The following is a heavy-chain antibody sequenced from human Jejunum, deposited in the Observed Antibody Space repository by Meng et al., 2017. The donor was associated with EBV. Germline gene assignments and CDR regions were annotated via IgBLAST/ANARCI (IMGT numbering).Heavy chain of an antibody. CDR1: GFTFSR. CDR3: AKAVATMGYRFDC. J-gene: IGHJ4*02. D-gene: IGHD5-12*01. V-gene: IGHV3-30*18. CDR2: ISSDGDNK. Sequence: QVQLVESGGGVAQPGRSLRLSCAASGFTFSREWVAIISSDGDNKMYADSVKGRFTISRDNSKNTLYLQMDSLTTEDTAVYYCAKAVATMGYRFDCWGQGTLVTVSS.